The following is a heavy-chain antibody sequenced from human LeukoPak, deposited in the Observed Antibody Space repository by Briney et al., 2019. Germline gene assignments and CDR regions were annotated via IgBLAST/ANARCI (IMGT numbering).Heavy chain of an antibody. V-gene: IGHV3-64D*09. CDR1: GFTFSSYA. J-gene: IGHJ4*02. D-gene: IGHD4-17*01. CDR3: AKGLTTVDLYFDY. CDR2: ISSNGGST. Sequence: GGSLRLSCSASGFTFSSYAMHWVRQVPGKGLEYVSAISSNGGSTYYADSVKGRFTISRDNSKNTLYLQMSSLRAEDTAVYYCAKGLTTVDLYFDYWGQGTLVTVSS.